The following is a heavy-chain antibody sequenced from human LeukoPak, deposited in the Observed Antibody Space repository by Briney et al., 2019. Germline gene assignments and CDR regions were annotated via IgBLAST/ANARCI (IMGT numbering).Heavy chain of an antibody. CDR3: ASTRKIKKAYCGGDCTNRAFDI. CDR2: IVVGSGNT. V-gene: IGHV1-58*02. Sequence: GASVKVSCKASGFTFTSSAMQWVRQVRGQRLEWIGWIVVGSGNTNYAQKFQERVTITRDMSTSTAYMELSSLRSEDTAVYYCASTRKIKKAYCGGDCTNRAFDIWGQGTMVTVSS. CDR1: GFTFTSSA. J-gene: IGHJ3*02. D-gene: IGHD2-21*01.